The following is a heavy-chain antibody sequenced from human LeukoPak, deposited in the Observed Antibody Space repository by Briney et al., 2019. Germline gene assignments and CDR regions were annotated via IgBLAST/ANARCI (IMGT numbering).Heavy chain of an antibody. V-gene: IGHV1-2*02. J-gene: IGHJ4*02. Sequence: ASVKVSCKASGYTFTGYYMHWVRQAPGQGLEWMGWINPNSGGTNYAQKFQGRVTMTRDTSISTAYMELSRLRSDDTAVYYCARDGAAMVRGVMARFLRFWGQGTLVTVAS. CDR2: INPNSGGT. CDR3: ARDGAAMVRGVMARFLRF. CDR1: GYTFTGYY. D-gene: IGHD3-10*01.